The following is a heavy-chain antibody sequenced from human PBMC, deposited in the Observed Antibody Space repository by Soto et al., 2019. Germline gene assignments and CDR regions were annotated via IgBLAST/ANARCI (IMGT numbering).Heavy chain of an antibody. V-gene: IGHV4-4*09. CDR2: IYPSGST. D-gene: IGHD2-21*02. Sequence: QVQLRESGPGLVKASETLSLTCTVSGGSISGYHWSWIRQTPGKGLEWIGKIYPSGSTDYNPSLNSPVIISADTSKNQVSLKLSPVTAADTAIYYCARLLGTAVFDHWGQGTLVTVSS. CDR1: GGSISGYH. CDR3: ARLLGTAVFDH. J-gene: IGHJ4*02.